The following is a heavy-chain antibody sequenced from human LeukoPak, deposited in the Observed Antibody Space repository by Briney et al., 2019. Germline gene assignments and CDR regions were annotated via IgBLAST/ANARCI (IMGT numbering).Heavy chain of an antibody. Sequence: PSETQSLTCTVSGGSISSYYWSWIRQPPGKGLEWIGYIYYSGSTNYNPSLKSRVTISVDTSKNQFSLKLSSVTAADTAVYYCARTIVVVPAAMWNYYYYMDVWGKGTTVTVSS. J-gene: IGHJ6*03. CDR3: ARTIVVVPAAMWNYYYYMDV. CDR1: GGSISSYY. CDR2: IYYSGST. D-gene: IGHD2-2*01. V-gene: IGHV4-59*01.